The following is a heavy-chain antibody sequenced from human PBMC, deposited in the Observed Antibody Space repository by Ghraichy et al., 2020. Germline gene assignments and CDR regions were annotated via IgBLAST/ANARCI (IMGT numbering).Heavy chain of an antibody. CDR3: ARLPWGIQLWSRGEDY. D-gene: IGHD5-18*01. CDR2: ISYHGSRK. Sequence: LEWVAVISYHGSRKYYADSVKGRFTISRDNSKNTLYLQMNSLRAEDTAVYYCARLPWGIQLWSRGEDYWGKGNLV. J-gene: IGHJ4*02. V-gene: IGHV3-30-3*01.